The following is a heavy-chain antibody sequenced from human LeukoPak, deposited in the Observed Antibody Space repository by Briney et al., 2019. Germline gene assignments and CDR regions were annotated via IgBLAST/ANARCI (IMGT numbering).Heavy chain of an antibody. CDR2: ISHSGST. CDR3: ARGLMSSTSLDV. V-gene: IGHV4-34*01. CDR1: GGSFSGYY. Sequence: SETLSLTCAVYGGSFSGYYWSWIRQPPGKGLEWIGEISHSGSTNYNPSLKSRVTISVDTSKNQFSLKLSSVTAADTAVYYCARGLMSSTSLDVWGKGTTVTVSS. D-gene: IGHD2-2*01. J-gene: IGHJ6*04.